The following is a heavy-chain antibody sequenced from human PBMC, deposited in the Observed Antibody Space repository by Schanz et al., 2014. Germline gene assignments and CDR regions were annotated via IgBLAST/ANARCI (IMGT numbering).Heavy chain of an antibody. D-gene: IGHD3-10*01. V-gene: IGHV1-18*01. CDR2: ISAYNGHT. CDR3: VRDAGWAFGDYHGMDV. CDR1: GYTFTSYG. J-gene: IGHJ6*02. Sequence: QVQLVQSGGEVKKPGASATVSCKASGYTFTSYGITWVRQAPGQGLEWMGWISAYNGHTTYAQKFHGRVTMTTDTSTSTAYMELRSLISDDTAVYYCVRDAGWAFGDYHGMDVWGQGTSVTVSS.